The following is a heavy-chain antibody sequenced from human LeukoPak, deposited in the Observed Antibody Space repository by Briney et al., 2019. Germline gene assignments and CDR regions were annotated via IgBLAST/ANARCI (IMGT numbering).Heavy chain of an antibody. V-gene: IGHV4-39*01. CDR2: FHLSGAM. CDR3: ARRYEGSGYAYDY. D-gene: IGHD3-22*01. J-gene: IGHJ4*02. Sequence: SERLSLTCTVSGVSITSYSHNYDWIRQPPGKGLEWIGGFHLSGAMNYNPSLKSRVTIFVDTSKKQISLKLNSVTAADTAVYYCARRYEGSGYAYDYWGQGILVTVSS. CDR1: GVSITSYSHN.